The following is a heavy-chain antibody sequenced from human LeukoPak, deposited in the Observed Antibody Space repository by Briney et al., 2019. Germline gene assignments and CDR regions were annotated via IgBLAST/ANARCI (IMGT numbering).Heavy chain of an antibody. D-gene: IGHD3-16*01. Sequence: PGGSLRLSCVGSGFDFNYYDINWVRQAPGKGLEWVSSISSRSSYIYFADSAKGRFTISRDNANGSVFLHMTSLRPEDTAVYYCARRGGMSSGRSFDHWDQGTLVTVSS. CDR1: GFDFNYYD. V-gene: IGHV3-21*01. J-gene: IGHJ4*02. CDR3: ARRGGMSSGRSFDH. CDR2: ISSRSSYI.